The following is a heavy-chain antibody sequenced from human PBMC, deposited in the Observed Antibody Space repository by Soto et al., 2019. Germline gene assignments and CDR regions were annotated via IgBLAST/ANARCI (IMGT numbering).Heavy chain of an antibody. CDR1: GFTFSSYG. V-gene: IGHV3-33*01. CDR3: ARGLGTHDAFDI. CDR2: IWYDGSNK. D-gene: IGHD1-1*01. Sequence: GGSLRLSCASSGFTFSSYGMHLVRQAPGKGLEWVAVIWYDGSNKYYADSVKGRFTISRDNSKNTLYLQMNSLRAEDTAVYYCARGLGTHDAFDIWGQGTMVTVSS. J-gene: IGHJ3*02.